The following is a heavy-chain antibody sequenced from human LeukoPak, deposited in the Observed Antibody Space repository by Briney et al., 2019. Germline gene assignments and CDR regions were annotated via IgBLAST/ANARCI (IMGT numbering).Heavy chain of an antibody. CDR2: ISYDGANE. V-gene: IGHV3-30*04. CDR1: ECTFSSYG. Sequence: GGSVTVSCVASECTFSSYGLHWVRQAPGKGLEWVAVISYDGANEYYADSVKGRFTICRDNSKNTLYLQMNSLRAEDTAIYYCARDSSGYSPFYYMDVWGKGTTVSVSS. CDR3: ARDSSGYSPFYYMDV. J-gene: IGHJ6*03. D-gene: IGHD1-26*01.